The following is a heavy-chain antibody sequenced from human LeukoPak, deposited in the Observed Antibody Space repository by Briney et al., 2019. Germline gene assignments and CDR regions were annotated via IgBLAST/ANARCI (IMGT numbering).Heavy chain of an antibody. CDR1: GGSISSGSYY. CDR3: ARVWFGELLIDY. CDR2: IYTSGST. D-gene: IGHD3-10*01. V-gene: IGHV4-61*02. Sequence: SETLSLTCTVSGGSISSGSYYWSWIRQPAGKGLEWIGRIYTSGSTNYNPSLKSRVTISVDTSKNQFSLKLSSVTAADTAVYYCARVWFGELLIDYWGQGTLVTVSS. J-gene: IGHJ4*02.